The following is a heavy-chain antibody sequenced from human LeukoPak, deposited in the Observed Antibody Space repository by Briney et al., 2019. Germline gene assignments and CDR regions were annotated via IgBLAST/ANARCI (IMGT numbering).Heavy chain of an antibody. CDR1: GYTFTSYA. Sequence: ASVKVSCKASGYTFTSYAMHWVRQAPGQRLEWMGWINAGNGNTKYSQEFQGRVTITRDTSASTAYMELSSLRSEDMAVYYCARGGYYDSSGYYYGAFDIWGQGTMVTVSS. J-gene: IGHJ3*02. CDR2: INAGNGNT. V-gene: IGHV1-3*03. D-gene: IGHD3-22*01. CDR3: ARGGYYDSSGYYYGAFDI.